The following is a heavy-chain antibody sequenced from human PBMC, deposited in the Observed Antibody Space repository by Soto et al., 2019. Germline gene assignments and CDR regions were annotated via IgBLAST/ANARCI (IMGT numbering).Heavy chain of an antibody. Sequence: QVQLVESGGGVVQPGRSLRLSCAASGFTFSSCAMHWVRQAPGKGLEWVALISYDGSNKYYADSVKGRFTISRDNSKNTLYQQMNSLRAEDTAVYYCARDKRDLRFVEWSYYFDYWGQGTLVTVSS. CDR2: ISYDGSNK. CDR1: GFTFSSCA. V-gene: IGHV3-30-3*01. D-gene: IGHD3-3*01. CDR3: ARDKRDLRFVEWSYYFDY. J-gene: IGHJ4*02.